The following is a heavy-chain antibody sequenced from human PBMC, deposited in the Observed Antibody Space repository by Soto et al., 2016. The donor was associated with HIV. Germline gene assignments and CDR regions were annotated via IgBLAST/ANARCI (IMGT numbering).Heavy chain of an antibody. V-gene: IGHV1-58*02. J-gene: IGHJ4*02. Sequence: HLVQSGAEVKKPGTSVKVSCKASGFTFSTSTIQWVRQAPGQRLEWIGWITVGTDNRNYAQKFQQRVTLTRDMSTSIAYLEMSSLSSEDTAVYYCAAETYSSGCCHFDYWGQGTLVTVSS. D-gene: IGHD6-19*01. CDR3: AAETYSSGCCHFDY. CDR2: ITVGTDNR. CDR1: GFTFSTST.